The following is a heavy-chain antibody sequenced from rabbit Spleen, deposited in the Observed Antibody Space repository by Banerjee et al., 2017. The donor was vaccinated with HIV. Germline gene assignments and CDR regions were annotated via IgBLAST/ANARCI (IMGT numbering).Heavy chain of an antibody. CDR3: ARYYIFYGMDL. J-gene: IGHJ6*01. CDR1: GFSFSYSDY. D-gene: IGHD4-1*01. Sequence: QSLEESGGDLVKPGASLTLTCTASGFSFSYSDYMCWVRQPPGKGPEWIACIGAGISYTIYYATWPKGRFTISKTSSTTVTLQMTSLTAADTATYFCARYYIFYGMDLWGPGTLVTVS. V-gene: IGHV1S40*01. CDR2: IGAGISYTI.